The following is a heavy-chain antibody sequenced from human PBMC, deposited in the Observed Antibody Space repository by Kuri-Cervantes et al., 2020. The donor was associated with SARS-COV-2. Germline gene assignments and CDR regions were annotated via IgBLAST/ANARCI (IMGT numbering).Heavy chain of an antibody. J-gene: IGHJ4*02. CDR1: GFSLNHSGMC. D-gene: IGHD4-11*01. CDR3: ARIQATTVIADY. Sequence: SGPTLVKPTQSLTMTCTFSGFSLNHSGMCVGWIRQPPGKALEWPARIDWDDDKYYSTSLKTRLTISKDTSKNQVVFTMTNTDPVDTATYYCARIQATTVIADYWGQGTLVTVSS. CDR2: IDWDDDK. V-gene: IGHV2-70*11.